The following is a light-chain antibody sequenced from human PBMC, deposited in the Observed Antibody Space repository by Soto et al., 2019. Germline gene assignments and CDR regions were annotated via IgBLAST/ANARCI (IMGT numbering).Light chain of an antibody. CDR3: QQSYSTLLT. CDR1: QTVIRY. Sequence: IQMTQFPSSLSASVGDRVTITCRAGQTVIRYLNWYQQKPGRAPNLLIFAVSNLQSGVPSRFNGSGSGTEITLTISDLQPEDFATYYCQQSYSTLLTFGPGTKVEIK. J-gene: IGKJ3*01. CDR2: AVS. V-gene: IGKV1-39*01.